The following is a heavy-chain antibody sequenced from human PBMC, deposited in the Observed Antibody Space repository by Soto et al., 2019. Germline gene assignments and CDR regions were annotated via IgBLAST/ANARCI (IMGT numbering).Heavy chain of an antibody. J-gene: IGHJ4*02. V-gene: IGHV1-2*02. CDR1: GDTFTANY. CDR2: INPKSGGT. D-gene: IGHD1-26*01. CDR3: ARDLVKGGGSTGFAY. Sequence: QVQLLQSGAEVKKPGASVKVSCKASGDTFTANYIHWVRQAPGQGFEWMGWINPKSGGTKYPQKFQGRVTMTRDTALSTVYMTLTRLTSDEPAVYYCARDLVKGGGSTGFAYWGQGPLVTVSS.